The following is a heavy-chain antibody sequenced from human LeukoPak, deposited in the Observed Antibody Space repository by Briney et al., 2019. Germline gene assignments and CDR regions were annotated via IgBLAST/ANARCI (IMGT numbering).Heavy chain of an antibody. Sequence: SVTLTRTSSGSAFTSYAFSLVRQPPGPGLELKGGIINIGVTTNYAEMVQGRVTITADESTSTAYMELSSLRSEDTAVYYCARGGKYYERSGYYHLTDYWGQGTLVTVSA. V-gene: IGHV1-69*13. D-gene: IGHD5-12*01. J-gene: IGHJ4*02. CDR2: IINIGVTT. CDR3: ARGGKYYERSGYYHLTDY. CDR1: GSAFTSYA.